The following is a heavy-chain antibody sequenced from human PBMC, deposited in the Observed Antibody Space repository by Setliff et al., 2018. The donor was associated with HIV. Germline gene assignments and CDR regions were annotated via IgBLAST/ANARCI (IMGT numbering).Heavy chain of an antibody. J-gene: IGHJ4*02. V-gene: IGHV3-48*04. D-gene: IGHD5-18*01. CDR3: ASIELAAMVPVDY. CDR2: ISSSSTI. Sequence: GGSLRLSCAASGFTFSSYRMHWVPQAPGKGLEWVSSISSSSTIYYADSVKGRFTISRDNAKNSLFLQMNSLRAEDTAVYYCASIELAAMVPVDYWGQGTLVTVSS. CDR1: GFTFSSYR.